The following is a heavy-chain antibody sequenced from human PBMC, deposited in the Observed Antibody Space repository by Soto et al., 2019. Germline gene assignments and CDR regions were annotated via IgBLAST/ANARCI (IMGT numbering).Heavy chain of an antibody. J-gene: IGHJ6*02. Sequence: ASVKVSCKASGGTFSSYAISCVRQAPGQGLEWMGGIIPIFGTANYAQKFQGRVTITADESTSTAYMELSSLRSEDTAVYYCARATFIYYGMDVWGQGTTVTVS. V-gene: IGHV1-69*13. CDR1: GGTFSSYA. CDR3: ARATFIYYGMDV. CDR2: IIPIFGTA.